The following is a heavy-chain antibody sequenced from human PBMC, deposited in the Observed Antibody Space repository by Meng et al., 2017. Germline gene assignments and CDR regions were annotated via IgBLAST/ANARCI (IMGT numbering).Heavy chain of an antibody. CDR1: GGSFSGYY. J-gene: IGHJ4*02. CDR3: ARGSAARPPYYFDY. D-gene: IGHD6-6*01. Sequence: GQLQQWGAALLKPPENLSLTGAVYGGSFSGYYWSWIRQPPGKGLEWIGEINHSGSTNYNPSLKSRVTISVDTSKNQFSLKLSSVTAADTAVYYCARGSAARPPYYFDYWGQGTLVTVSS. CDR2: INHSGST. V-gene: IGHV4-34*01.